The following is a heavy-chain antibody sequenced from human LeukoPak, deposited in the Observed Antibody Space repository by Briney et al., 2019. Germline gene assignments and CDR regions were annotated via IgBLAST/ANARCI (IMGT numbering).Heavy chain of an antibody. J-gene: IGHJ4*02. CDR1: EFTFSSYA. V-gene: IGHV3-23*01. CDR2: ISSSGSST. CDR3: AKLRSGWHYFDY. D-gene: IGHD6-19*01. Sequence: PGGSLRLSCAASEFTFSSYAMSWVREAPGKGLEWDSIISSSGSSTYYADSGGGRFTISRDNSENTLFLQMNSLRAEDTAVYYCAKLRSGWHYFDYWGQGTLVTVSS.